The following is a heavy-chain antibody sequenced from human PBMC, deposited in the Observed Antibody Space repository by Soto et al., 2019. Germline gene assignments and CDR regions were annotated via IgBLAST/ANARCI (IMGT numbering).Heavy chain of an antibody. V-gene: IGHV1-69*13. CDR2: IIPIFGTA. CDR3: ARIGRIQLWLPFDY. CDR1: GGTFSGYA. D-gene: IGHD5-18*01. Sequence: ASVKVSCKASGGTFSGYAISWVRQAPGQGLEWMGGIIPIFGTANYAQKFQGRVTITADESTSTAYMELSSLRSEDTAVYYCARIGRIQLWLPFDYWGQGTLVTVSS. J-gene: IGHJ4*02.